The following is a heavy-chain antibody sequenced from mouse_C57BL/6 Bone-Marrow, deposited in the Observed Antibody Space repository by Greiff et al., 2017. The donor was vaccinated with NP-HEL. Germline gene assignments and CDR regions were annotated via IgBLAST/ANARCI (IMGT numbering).Heavy chain of an antibody. V-gene: IGHV5-12*01. J-gene: IGHJ2*01. CDR3: ARQGYGTLYFDY. CDR1: GFTFSDYY. D-gene: IGHD1-1*01. Sequence: EVQLVESGGGLVQPGGSLKLSCAASGFTFSDYYMYWVRQTPEKRLEWVAYISNGGGSTYYPDTVKGRFTISRDNAKNTLYLQMSRLKSEDTAMYYCARQGYGTLYFDYWGQGTTLTVSS. CDR2: ISNGGGST.